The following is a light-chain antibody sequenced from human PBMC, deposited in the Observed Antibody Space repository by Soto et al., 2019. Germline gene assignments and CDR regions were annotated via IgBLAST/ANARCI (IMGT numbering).Light chain of an antibody. J-gene: IGLJ3*02. CDR2: DVS. CDR1: GSDVGGYNF. Sequence: QSVLTQPRSVSGSPGQSVTISCTGTGSDVGGYNFVSWYQQCPGKAPKLMIYDVSKRPSGVPDHFSGSKSGNSASLTICGLQAEDDADYYCCSYAGSYTVVFGGGTKLTVL. CDR3: CSYAGSYTVV. V-gene: IGLV2-11*01.